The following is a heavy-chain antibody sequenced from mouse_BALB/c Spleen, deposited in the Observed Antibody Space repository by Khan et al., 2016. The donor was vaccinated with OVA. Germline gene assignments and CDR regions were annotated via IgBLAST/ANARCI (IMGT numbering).Heavy chain of an antibody. V-gene: IGHV1S22*01. CDR3: ARGGYYVKSLFAY. J-gene: IGHJ3*01. CDR1: GYTFTSYW. CDR2: IYPGSGST. Sequence: LQQPGSELVRPGASVKLSCKASGYTFTSYWMHWVKQRHGQGLEWIGNIYPGSGSTNYDEMFKSKGTLTVDTSSSTAYMHLSSLTSEDSAVYYCARGGYYVKSLFAYWGQGTLVTVSA. D-gene: IGHD1-1*01.